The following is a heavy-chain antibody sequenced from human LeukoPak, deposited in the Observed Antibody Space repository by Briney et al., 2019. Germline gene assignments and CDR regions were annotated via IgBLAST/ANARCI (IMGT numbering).Heavy chain of an antibody. D-gene: IGHD3-22*01. V-gene: IGHV3-30*04. J-gene: IGHJ4*02. Sequence: GGSLRLSCAASGFTFSSYAMHWVRQAPGKGLEWVAVISYDGSNKYYADSVKGRFTISRDNSKNTLYLQMNSLRADDTAVYYCARGRSSGPYFFDYWGQGTLVTVSS. CDR3: ARGRSSGPYFFDY. CDR1: GFTFSSYA. CDR2: ISYDGSNK.